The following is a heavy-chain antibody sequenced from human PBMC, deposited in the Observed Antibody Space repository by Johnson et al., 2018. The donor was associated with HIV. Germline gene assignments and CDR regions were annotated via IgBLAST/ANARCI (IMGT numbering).Heavy chain of an antibody. CDR3: AKAVAKVGAGMSFDF. CDR2: INDNGGTT. CDR1: GFTFGSYA. Sequence: VQLVESGGGLVQPGGSLRLSCAASGFTFGSYAMHWVRQAPGKGLEYVSAINDNGGTTYYANSVKGRFTISRDNSKNTLYLQMGSLRAEDMAVYYCAKAVAKVGAGMSFDFWGQGTMVTVSS. D-gene: IGHD1-26*01. J-gene: IGHJ3*01. V-gene: IGHV3-64*01.